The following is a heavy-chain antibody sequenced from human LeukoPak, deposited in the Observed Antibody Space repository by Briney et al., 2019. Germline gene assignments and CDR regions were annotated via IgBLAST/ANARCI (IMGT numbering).Heavy chain of an antibody. CDR1: GGSFSDYY. CDR2: INHSGST. J-gene: IGHJ4*02. Sequence: PSDTLSLTCAVYGGSFSDYYGSWIRQPPGKGLERIGEINHSGSTNYNPSLKSRVTISVDTSKNQFSLKLSSVTAADTAVYYCARGSENYYDSSGLDYWGQGTLVTVSS. V-gene: IGHV4-34*01. CDR3: ARGSENYYDSSGLDY. D-gene: IGHD3-22*01.